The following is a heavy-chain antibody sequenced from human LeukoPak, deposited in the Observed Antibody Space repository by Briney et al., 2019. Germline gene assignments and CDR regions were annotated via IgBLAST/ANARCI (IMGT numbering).Heavy chain of an antibody. Sequence: SQTLSLTCTVSGGSISSGSYYCNWIRQPAGKGLEWIGRIYTSGSTNYNPSLKSRVTMSVDTSKNQFSLKLRSVTAADTAVYYCARDRVGSGWFDYWGQGTLVTVSS. CDR3: ARDRVGSGWFDY. J-gene: IGHJ4*02. V-gene: IGHV4-61*02. CDR1: GGSISSGSYY. CDR2: IYTSGST. D-gene: IGHD6-19*01.